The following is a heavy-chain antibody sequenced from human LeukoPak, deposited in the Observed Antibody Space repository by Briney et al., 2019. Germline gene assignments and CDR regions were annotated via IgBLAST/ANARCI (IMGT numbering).Heavy chain of an antibody. Sequence: GGSLRLSCAASGFTFSSYWMSWVRQAPGKGLEWVANIKQDGSEKYYVDSVKGRFTISRDNAKNSLYLQMNSLRAEDTAVYYCARDLVEAAYCGGDCYGSMGYWGQGTLVTVSS. CDR3: ARDLVEAAYCGGDCYGSMGY. D-gene: IGHD2-21*02. CDR1: GFTFSSYW. CDR2: IKQDGSEK. V-gene: IGHV3-7*01. J-gene: IGHJ4*02.